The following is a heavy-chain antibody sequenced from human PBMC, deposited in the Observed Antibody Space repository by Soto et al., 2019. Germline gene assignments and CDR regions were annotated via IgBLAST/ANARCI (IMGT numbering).Heavy chain of an antibody. J-gene: IGHJ3*02. Sequence: LRLSCTASGFTFGDYAMSWFRQAPGKGLEWVGFIRSKAYGGTTEYAASVKGRFTISRDDSKSIAYLQMNSLKTEDTAVYYCTRDRVDYDFWSGYPDAFDIWGQGTMVTVSS. CDR1: GFTFGDYA. CDR3: TRDRVDYDFWSGYPDAFDI. CDR2: IRSKAYGGTT. D-gene: IGHD3-3*01. V-gene: IGHV3-49*03.